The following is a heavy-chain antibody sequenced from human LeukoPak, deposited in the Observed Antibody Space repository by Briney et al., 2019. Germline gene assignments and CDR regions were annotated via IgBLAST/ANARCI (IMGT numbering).Heavy chain of an antibody. D-gene: IGHD6-19*01. CDR2: INPNSGGT. CDR3: ARASSGWYYFDY. V-gene: IGHV1-2*06. Sequence: ASVKVSCKASGYTFTGYYMHWGRQAPGQGLEWMGRINPNSGGTNYAQTFPGRVTMTRDTSISTAYMELSRLRSDDTAVYYCARASSGWYYFDYWGQGTLVTVSS. CDR1: GYTFTGYY. J-gene: IGHJ4*02.